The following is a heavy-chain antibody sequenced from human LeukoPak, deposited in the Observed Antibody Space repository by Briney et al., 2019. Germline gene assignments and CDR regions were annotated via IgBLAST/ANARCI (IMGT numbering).Heavy chain of an antibody. CDR1: GYTFTGYY. J-gene: IGHJ4*02. CDR2: MNPNSGNT. Sequence: ASVKVSCKASGYTFTGYYMHWVRQAPGQGLEWMGWMNPNSGNTGYAQKFQGRVTMTRNTSISTAYMELSSLRSEDTAVYYCARAGGYCGRISCPYYFDYWGQGAPVTVSS. V-gene: IGHV1-8*02. D-gene: IGHD2-15*01. CDR3: ARAGGYCGRISCPYYFDY.